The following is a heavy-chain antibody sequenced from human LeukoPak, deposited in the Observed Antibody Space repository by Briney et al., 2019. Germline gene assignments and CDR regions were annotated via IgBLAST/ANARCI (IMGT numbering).Heavy chain of an antibody. CDR1: GYTFTSYG. CDR3: ARVSGGNYPNYYYYMDV. CDR2: ISAYNGNT. D-gene: IGHD4-23*01. Sequence: ASVKVSCKASGYTFTSYGISWVRQAPGQGLEWMGWISAYNGNTNYAQKLQGRVTMTTDTSTSTAYMELRSLRPDDTAVYYCARVSGGNYPNYYYYMDVWGKGTTVTVSS. J-gene: IGHJ6*03. V-gene: IGHV1-18*01.